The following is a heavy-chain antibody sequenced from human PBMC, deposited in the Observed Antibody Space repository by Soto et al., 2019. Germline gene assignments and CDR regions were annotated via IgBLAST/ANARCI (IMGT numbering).Heavy chain of an antibody. CDR2: IYYSGST. CDR3: ARVADSSSWGGYYFDY. J-gene: IGHJ4*02. V-gene: IGHV4-31*03. D-gene: IGHD6-13*01. CDR1: GGSISSGGYY. Sequence: QVQLQESGPGLVKPSQTLSLTCTVSGGSISSGGYYWSWIRQHPGKGLEWIGYIYYSGSTYHNPSLKSRVTISADTSKKQFGLKLSSVTAADTAVYYCARVADSSSWGGYYFDYWGQGTLDTVSS.